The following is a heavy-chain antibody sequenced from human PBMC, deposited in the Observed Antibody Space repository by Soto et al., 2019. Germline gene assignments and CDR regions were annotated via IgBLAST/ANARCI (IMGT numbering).Heavy chain of an antibody. CDR1: GGTFSSYA. CDR2: IIPIFGTA. CDR3: ARETGEAGTYYGMDV. Sequence: QVQRVQSGAEVKKPGSSVKVSCKASGGTFSSYAISWVRQSPGQGLAWMGGIIPIFGTAKYAQKVQGRVTITADESTSTDYMEQRSLRSEDMAVYYCARETGEAGTYYGMDVWGQGTKVTVSS. J-gene: IGHJ6*02. D-gene: IGHD7-27*01. V-gene: IGHV1-69*12.